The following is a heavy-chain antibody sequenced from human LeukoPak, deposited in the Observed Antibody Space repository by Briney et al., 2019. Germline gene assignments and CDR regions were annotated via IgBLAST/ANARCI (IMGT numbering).Heavy chain of an antibody. D-gene: IGHD6-19*01. CDR1: GFTFSSFW. CDR2: IDADGST. Sequence: PAGGSLRLSCAASGFTFSSFWMHWVRQAPEKGLVWVSRIDADGSTKYAASLKGRFSISRDKAKNTPYLQRSSLRVADTAVYYCARGPRSRYSSGLDYWGQGTLVTVS. V-gene: IGHV3-74*01. CDR3: ARGPRSRYSSGLDY. J-gene: IGHJ4*02.